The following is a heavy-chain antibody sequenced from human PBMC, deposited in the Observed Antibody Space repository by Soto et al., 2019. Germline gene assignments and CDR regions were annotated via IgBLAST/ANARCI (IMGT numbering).Heavy chain of an antibody. J-gene: IGHJ4*02. Sequence: GGSLRLSCAASGFTFSSYAMSWVRQAPGKGLEWVSAISGSGGSTYYADSVKGRFTISRDNSKNTLYLQMNSLRAEDTAVYYCAKEPLRIHTTVTTGEKYFDYWGQGTLVTVSS. V-gene: IGHV3-23*01. CDR2: ISGSGGST. CDR3: AKEPLRIHTTVTTGEKYFDY. CDR1: GFTFSSYA. D-gene: IGHD4-17*01.